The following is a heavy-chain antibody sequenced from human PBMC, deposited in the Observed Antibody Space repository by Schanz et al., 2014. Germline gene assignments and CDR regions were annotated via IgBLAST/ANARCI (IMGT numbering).Heavy chain of an antibody. CDR2: ISGGGGTT. CDR1: GFSFSSYA. CDR3: AKVRYSSGWRGDYFDE. V-gene: IGHV3-23*04. Sequence: EVQLVESGGGVVQPGRSLRLSCAASGFSFSSYAMGWVRQARGKGLEWVSAISGGGGTTYYTDSVKGRFTISRDNSKNTLYLQMNSLRAEDTAVYYCAKVRYSSGWRGDYFDEWGQGTLVTVSS. J-gene: IGHJ4*02. D-gene: IGHD6-25*01.